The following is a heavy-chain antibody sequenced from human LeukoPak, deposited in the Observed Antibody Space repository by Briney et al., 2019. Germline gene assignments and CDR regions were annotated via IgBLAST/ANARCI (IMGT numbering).Heavy chain of an antibody. J-gene: IGHJ6*02. D-gene: IGHD1-14*01. CDR1: GFTFSSYN. CDR3: AKYLTARGPPYALDV. CDR2: ISSSSSYI. Sequence: NPGGSLRLSCAASGFTFSSYNMNWVRQAPGKGLEWVSSISSSSSYIYYADSVKGRFTISRDSAKNSLYLQMNSLRAEDTAVYYCAKYLTARGPPYALDVWGQGTTVTVSS. V-gene: IGHV3-21*01.